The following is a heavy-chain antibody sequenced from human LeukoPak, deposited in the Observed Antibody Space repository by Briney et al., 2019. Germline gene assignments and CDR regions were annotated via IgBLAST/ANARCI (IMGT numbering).Heavy chain of an antibody. CDR3: ARLGLIQEPRSGDY. V-gene: IGHV1-18*01. Sequence: ASVKVSCKASGYTFSNYGISWVRQAPGQGLEWMGWISAYNGNTNYAQKLQGRVTTTTDTSTSTAYMELRSLRSDDTAVYYCARLGLIQEPRSGDYWGQGTLVTVSS. CDR2: ISAYNGNT. CDR1: GYTFSNYG. J-gene: IGHJ4*02. D-gene: IGHD1-26*01.